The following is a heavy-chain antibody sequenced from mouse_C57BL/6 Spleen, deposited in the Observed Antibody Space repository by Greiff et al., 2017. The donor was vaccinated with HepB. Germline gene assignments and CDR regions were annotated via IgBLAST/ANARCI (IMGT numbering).Heavy chain of an antibody. D-gene: IGHD2-4*01. CDR3: ASSFYYDYPWFAY. V-gene: IGHV5-17*01. Sequence: EVHLVESGGGLVKPGGSLKLSCAASGFTFSDYGMHWVRQAPEKGLEWVAYISSGSSTIYYADTVKGRFTISRDNAKNTLFLQMTSLRSEDTAIYYCASSFYYDYPWFAYWGQGTLVTVSA. J-gene: IGHJ3*01. CDR1: GFTFSDYG. CDR2: ISSGSSTI.